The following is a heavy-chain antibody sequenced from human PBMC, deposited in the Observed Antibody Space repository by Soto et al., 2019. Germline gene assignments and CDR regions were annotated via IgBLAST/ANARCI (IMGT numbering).Heavy chain of an antibody. J-gene: IGHJ6*02. CDR2: INHSGTI. Sequence: SETLSLTCAVYGGSFSGYYWTWIRQPPGKGLEWIGEINHSGTINFNPSLKSRLTISLDTSKKHFSLKLSSVTDADTAAYYCARADRTLVASYSLDVWGQGTTVTVS. CDR1: GGSFSGYY. D-gene: IGHD2-8*02. CDR3: ARADRTLVASYSLDV. V-gene: IGHV4-34*01.